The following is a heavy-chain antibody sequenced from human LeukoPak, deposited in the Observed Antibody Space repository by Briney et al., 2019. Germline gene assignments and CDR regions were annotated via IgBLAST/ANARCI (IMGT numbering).Heavy chain of an antibody. V-gene: IGHV4-61*02. D-gene: IGHD3-10*01. CDR1: GGSISSGSYY. J-gene: IGHJ5*02. Sequence: SETLSLTCTVSGGSISSGSYYWSWIRQPAGKGLEWIGRIYTSGSTNYNPSLKSRVTISVDTSKNQFSLKLASVTAADTAVYYCARVGTMVRGPWFDPWGQGTLVTVSS. CDR2: IYTSGST. CDR3: ARVGTMVRGPWFDP.